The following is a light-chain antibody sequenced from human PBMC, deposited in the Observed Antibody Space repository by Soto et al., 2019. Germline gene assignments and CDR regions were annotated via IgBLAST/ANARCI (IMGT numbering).Light chain of an antibody. CDR2: LGS. CDR3: VHGPQSPPYT. Sequence: DIVLTQSPLSLPVTPGEPASISCWSSQSLLYSNGYNYLDWYLQKPVQSPQLLIYLGSYRASGVLDRFSGRGSGTDFTLRISRVEAEDAGIYYCVHGPQSPPYTFGPGTRLEIK. CDR1: QSLLYSNGYNY. J-gene: IGKJ2*01. V-gene: IGKV2-28*01.